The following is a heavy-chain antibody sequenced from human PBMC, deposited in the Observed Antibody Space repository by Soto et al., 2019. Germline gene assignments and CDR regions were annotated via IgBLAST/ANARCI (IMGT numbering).Heavy chain of an antibody. V-gene: IGHV4-34*01. CDR2: INHSGST. CDR1: GGSFSGYY. J-gene: IGHJ4*02. CDR3: ARARARLEFDY. Sequence: PSETLSLTCAVYGGSFSGYYWSWIRQPPGKGLEWIGEINHSGSTNYNPSLKSRVTISVDTSKNQFSLKLSSVTAADTAVYYCARARARLEFDYWGQGTLVTVS.